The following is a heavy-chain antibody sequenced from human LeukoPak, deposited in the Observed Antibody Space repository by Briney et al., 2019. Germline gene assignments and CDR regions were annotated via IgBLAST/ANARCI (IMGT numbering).Heavy chain of an antibody. V-gene: IGHV3-30*02. J-gene: IGHJ6*03. CDR3: AKDRVQEPYYYYMDV. CDR1: GFTFSSYG. CDR2: IRYDGSNK. Sequence: GGSLRLSCAASGFTFSSYGMHWVRQAPGKGLEWVAFIRYDGSNKYYADSVKGRFTISRDNSKNTLYLQMNSLRAEDTAVYYCAKDRVQEPYYYYMDVWGKGTTVTVSS. D-gene: IGHD4-11*01.